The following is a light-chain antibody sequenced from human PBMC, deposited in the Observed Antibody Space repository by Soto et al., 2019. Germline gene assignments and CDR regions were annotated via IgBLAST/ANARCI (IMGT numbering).Light chain of an antibody. V-gene: IGLV2-14*01. Sequence: QPVLTQPASVSGSPGQSIAISCAGTSSDIGTYNHVSWYQQHPGKAPQLIIYEDINRPSGLSSRFSGSKSGNTASLTISGLLAEDEADYFCCSYTTSSTLVCGTGTKLTVL. J-gene: IGLJ1*01. CDR2: EDI. CDR3: CSYTTSSTLV. CDR1: SSDIGTYNH.